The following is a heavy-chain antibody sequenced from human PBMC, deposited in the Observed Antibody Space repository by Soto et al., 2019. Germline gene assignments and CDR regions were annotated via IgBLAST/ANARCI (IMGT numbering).Heavy chain of an antibody. CDR3: ARDSIVGASDYYYGMDV. Sequence: ASVKVSCKASGYTFTSYGISWVRQAPGQGLEWMGWISAYNGNTNYAQKLQGRVTMTTDTSTSTAYMELRSLRSDDTAVYYCARDSIVGASDYYYGMDVWGQGTTVTV. CDR2: ISAYNGNT. CDR1: GYTFTSYG. J-gene: IGHJ6*02. D-gene: IGHD1-26*01. V-gene: IGHV1-18*01.